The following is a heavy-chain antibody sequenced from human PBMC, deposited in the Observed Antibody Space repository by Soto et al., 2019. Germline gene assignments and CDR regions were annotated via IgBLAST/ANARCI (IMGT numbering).Heavy chain of an antibody. V-gene: IGHV3-23*01. D-gene: IGHD3-16*01. J-gene: IGHJ4*02. Sequence: GXSLRLSFAASGFKFSNYAMSWFRQAQVKGLEWVSLISATGGGTYYADSVKGRFTISRDNSHNTLYLQVHSLTAEDTAVYYCAKDRRAGGNSAFYFDFWGQGAQVTVSS. CDR3: AKDRRAGGNSAFYFDF. CDR1: GFKFSNYA. CDR2: ISATGGGT.